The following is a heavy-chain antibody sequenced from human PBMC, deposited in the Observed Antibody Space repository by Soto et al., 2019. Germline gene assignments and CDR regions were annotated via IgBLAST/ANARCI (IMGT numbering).Heavy chain of an antibody. CDR3: ARAQVGLRFLEWLTRGYYFDY. V-gene: IGHV4-34*01. D-gene: IGHD3-3*01. Sequence: SETLSLTCAVYGGSFSGYYWSWIRQPPGKGLEWIGEINHSGSTNYNPSLKSRVTISVDTSKNQFSLKLSSVTAADTAVYYCARAQVGLRFLEWLTRGYYFDYWGQGTLVTVSS. J-gene: IGHJ4*02. CDR2: INHSGST. CDR1: GGSFSGYY.